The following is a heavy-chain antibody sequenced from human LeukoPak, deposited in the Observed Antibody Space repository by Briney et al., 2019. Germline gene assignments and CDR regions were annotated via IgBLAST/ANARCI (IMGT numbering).Heavy chain of an antibody. Sequence: ASVKVSCKTSGYSSTDYYMHWVRQAPGQGLEWMGWINPNSGGTSSAQKFQGRVTMTRDTSISTVYMEVSWLTSDDTAIYYCARADRLHGGPYLIGPWGQGTLVTVSS. D-gene: IGHD2-21*01. CDR1: GYSSTDYY. V-gene: IGHV1-2*02. J-gene: IGHJ5*02. CDR2: INPNSGGT. CDR3: ARADRLHGGPYLIGP.